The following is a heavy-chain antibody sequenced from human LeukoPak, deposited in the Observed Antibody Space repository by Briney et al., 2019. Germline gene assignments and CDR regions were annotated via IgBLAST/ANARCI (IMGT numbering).Heavy chain of an antibody. J-gene: IGHJ5*02. D-gene: IGHD3-10*01. CDR1: GYSISSGYY. CDR2: IYHSGST. Sequence: SETLSLTCTVSGYSISSGYYWGWIRQPPGKGLEWIGSIYHSGSTYYNPSLKSRVTISVDTSKNQFSLQLSSVTAADTAVYYCARDDYRGVTNFDPWGQGTLVTVSS. V-gene: IGHV4-38-2*02. CDR3: ARDDYRGVTNFDP.